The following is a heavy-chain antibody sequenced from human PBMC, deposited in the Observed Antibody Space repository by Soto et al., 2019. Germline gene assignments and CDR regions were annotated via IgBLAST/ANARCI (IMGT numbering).Heavy chain of an antibody. J-gene: IGHJ6*02. CDR1: GGSISSYY. D-gene: IGHD6-13*01. V-gene: IGHV4-4*07. CDR2: IYTSGST. Sequence: SETLSLTCTVSGGSISSYYWSWIRQPAGKGLEWIGRIYTSGSTNYNPSLKSRVTMSVDTSKNQFSLKLSSVTAADTAVYYCARDPRIAAAGTHCYYYGMDVWGQGTTVTVSS. CDR3: ARDPRIAAAGTHCYYYGMDV.